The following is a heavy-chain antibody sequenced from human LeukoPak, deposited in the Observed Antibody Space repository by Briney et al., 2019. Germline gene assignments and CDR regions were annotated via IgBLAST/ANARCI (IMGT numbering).Heavy chain of an antibody. Sequence: GRPLRLSCAASGFTFSRYAMHWVRQAPGKGLEWVAVISSDGNRTYYADSVKDRFTLSRDNSNKTLHLQMKNLRADDTAVYYCALLSGPSYSWGQGTLVTVSS. CDR3: ALLSGPSYS. J-gene: IGHJ4*02. CDR1: GFTFSRYA. D-gene: IGHD2-15*01. CDR2: ISSDGNRT. V-gene: IGHV3-30-3*01.